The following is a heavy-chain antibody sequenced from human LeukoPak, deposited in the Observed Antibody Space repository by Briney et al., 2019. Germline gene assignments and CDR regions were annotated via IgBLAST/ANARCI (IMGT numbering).Heavy chain of an antibody. J-gene: IGHJ4*02. CDR2: FDPEDGET. Sequence: GASVKVSCKVSGYTLTELSVHWVQQAPGKGLEWMGGFDPEDGETIYAQKFQGRVTMTEDTSTDTAYMELSSLRSEDTAVYYCATDGLNGSYYWGQGTLVTVSS. CDR3: ATDGLNGSYY. D-gene: IGHD1-26*01. CDR1: GYTLTELS. V-gene: IGHV1-24*01.